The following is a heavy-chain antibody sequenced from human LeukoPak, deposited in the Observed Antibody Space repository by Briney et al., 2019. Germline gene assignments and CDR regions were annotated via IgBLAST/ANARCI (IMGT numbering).Heavy chain of an antibody. D-gene: IGHD1-7*01. CDR2: ITDSGSST. CDR3: AKDGDWNYGNY. V-gene: IGHV3-23*01. CDR1: GFTFSRYA. Sequence: PGASLRLSCAASGFTFSRYAMNWVRQAPGKGLEWVSAITDSGSSTYYADSVEGRFTISRDNSRSTLYLQMNSLRAEDTAVYYCAKDGDWNYGNYWGQGTLVTVSS. J-gene: IGHJ4*02.